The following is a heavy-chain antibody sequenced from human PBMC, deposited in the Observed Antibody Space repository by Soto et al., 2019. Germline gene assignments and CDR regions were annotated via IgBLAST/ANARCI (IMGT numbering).Heavy chain of an antibody. CDR2: IYYSGST. CDR1: GSSLRRSSYY. CDR3: ASSTYYDILTGIPID. Sequence: SEAPSPTFTIPGSSLRRSSYYWGWLRQPPGKGLEWIGSIYYSGSTYYNPSLKSRVTISVDTSKNQFSLKLSSVTAAGTAVYYCASSTYYDILTGIPIDWGQGTLVTVSS. J-gene: IGHJ4*02. D-gene: IGHD3-9*01. V-gene: IGHV4-39*01.